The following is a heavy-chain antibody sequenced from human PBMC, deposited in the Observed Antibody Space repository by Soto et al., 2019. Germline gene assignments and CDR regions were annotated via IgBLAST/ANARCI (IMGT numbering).Heavy chain of an antibody. D-gene: IGHD4-4*01. CDR2: IIPIFGTA. CDR1: GGTFSSYA. J-gene: IGHJ6*02. V-gene: IGHV1-69*06. CDR3: ARALDYSNYEGSYYYGMDV. Sequence: QVQLVQSGAEVKKPGSSVKVSCKASGGTFSSYAISWVRQAPGQGLEWMGGIIPIFGTANYAQKFQGRVTITADKSTSTAYMELSSLRSEDTAVYYCARALDYSNYEGSYYYGMDVWDQGTTVTVSS.